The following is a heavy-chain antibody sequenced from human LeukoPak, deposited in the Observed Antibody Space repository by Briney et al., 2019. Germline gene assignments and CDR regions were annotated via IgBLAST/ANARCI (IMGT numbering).Heavy chain of an antibody. CDR3: ARDPAGNFGGAAYYFDS. V-gene: IGHV4-59*01. CDR2: IYYSGST. J-gene: IGHJ4*02. CDR1: GGSISTYY. D-gene: IGHD4-23*01. Sequence: PSETLSLTCSVSGGSISTYYWTWIRQPPGKGLEWIGYIYYSGSTQYNPSLKSRVTMSVETSKNQFSLSLTPVTAADTAVYYCARDPAGNFGGAAYYFDSWGPGTLVTVSA.